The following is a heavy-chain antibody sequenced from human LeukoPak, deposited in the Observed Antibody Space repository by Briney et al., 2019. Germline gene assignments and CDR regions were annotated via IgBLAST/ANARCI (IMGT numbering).Heavy chain of an antibody. CDR1: GVSMSGSSYC. V-gene: IGHV4-39*01. CDR3: AKPIARNDWLDS. CDR2: ICFSRVT. J-gene: IGHJ5*01. Sequence: SDTLSLPCSVSGVSMSGSSYCWDWIRQPPGKGLQWIGTICFSRVTYYSPSLKSRVIIYVDSSKNQFSLRMTSVSVADTAMYYCAKPIARNDWLDSWGQGTLVTVSS.